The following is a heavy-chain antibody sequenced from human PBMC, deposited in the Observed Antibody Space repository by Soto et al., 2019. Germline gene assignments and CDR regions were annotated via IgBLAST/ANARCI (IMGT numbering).Heavy chain of an antibody. Sequence: QITLKESGPTLVKPTQTLTLTCTFSGFSLSTSGEGVGWIRQPPGKALEWLILIYWDDDKRYSPSLKTRLTITKDTSKNQVVLKMTNMEPVDTATYYCARRRSSSWHFDHWGQGTLVTVSS. CDR2: IYWDDDK. CDR1: GFSLSTSGEG. D-gene: IGHD6-13*01. CDR3: ARRRSSSWHFDH. J-gene: IGHJ4*02. V-gene: IGHV2-5*02.